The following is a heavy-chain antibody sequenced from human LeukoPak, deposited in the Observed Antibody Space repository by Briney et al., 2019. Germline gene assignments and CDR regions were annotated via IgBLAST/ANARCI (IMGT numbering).Heavy chain of an antibody. CDR3: ARKRYCSSTSCYYGANDAFDI. D-gene: IGHD2-2*01. CDR1: GGSFSGYY. V-gene: IGHV4-34*01. J-gene: IGHJ3*02. CDR2: IYYSGST. Sequence: PETLSLTCAVYGGSFSGYYWSWIRQPPGKGLEWIGSIYYSGSTYYNPSLKSRVTISVDTSKNQFSLKLSSVTAADTAVYYCARKRYCSSTSCYYGANDAFDIWGQGTMVTVSS.